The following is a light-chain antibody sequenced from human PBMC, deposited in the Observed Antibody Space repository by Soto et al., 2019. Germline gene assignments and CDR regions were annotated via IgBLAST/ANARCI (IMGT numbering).Light chain of an antibody. CDR1: QNISNF. Sequence: DILMTQSPSSLSASMGDRVTITCRASQNISNFLNWYQQKPGKAPKLLIYAASNLQSGVPSRFSGSGSGTDFTLTISSVQPEDLATYYCQQSYNAPFTFGPGTKVDIK. CDR2: AAS. J-gene: IGKJ3*01. CDR3: QQSYNAPFT. V-gene: IGKV1-39*01.